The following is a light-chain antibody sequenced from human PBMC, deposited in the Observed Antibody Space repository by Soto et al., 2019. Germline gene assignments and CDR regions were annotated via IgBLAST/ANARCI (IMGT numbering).Light chain of an antibody. CDR2: GAS. J-gene: IGKJ1*01. CDR1: QTVSSNY. CDR3: QHYGSSWX. Sequence: EIVLTQSPGTLSLSPGERATLSCRASQTVSSNYLAWFQQKGGQAPRLLIFGASSRAAGIPDRFSGSVSGTDFILTISRLEREDFAVYYCQHYGSSWXXGQGTKVEI. V-gene: IGKV3-20*01.